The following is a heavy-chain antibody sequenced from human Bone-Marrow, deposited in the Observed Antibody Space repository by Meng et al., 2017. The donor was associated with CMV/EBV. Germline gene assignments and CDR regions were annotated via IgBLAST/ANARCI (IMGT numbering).Heavy chain of an antibody. CDR3: ARFKSAFDD. Sequence: GGSLRLSCAASGFTFSSYWMSWVRRAPGKGLEWVSYISSSNGYIYYADSVKGRFTISRDNAKNSVYLQMNSLRAEDTAVYYCARFKSAFDDWGQGTLVTVSS. CDR2: ISSSNGYI. V-gene: IGHV3-21*01. J-gene: IGHJ4*02. CDR1: GFTFSSYW. D-gene: IGHD6-25*01.